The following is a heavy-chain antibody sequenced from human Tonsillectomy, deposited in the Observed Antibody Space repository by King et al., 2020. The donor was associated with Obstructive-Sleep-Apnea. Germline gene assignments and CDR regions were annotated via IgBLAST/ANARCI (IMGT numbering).Heavy chain of an antibody. CDR1: GYNFNRYW. CDR2: IYPGDSDT. J-gene: IGHJ4*02. Sequence: QLVQSGAEVKKPGESLKISCKGSGYNFNRYWIAWVRQMPGKGLEWMGFIYPGDSDTRYSPSFQGQVTMSADKSISTAYLQWSSLKASDTAMYYCAKDFYDSSAYYEFDFWGQGTLVTVSS. D-gene: IGHD3-22*01. CDR3: AKDFYDSSAYYEFDF. V-gene: IGHV5-51*01.